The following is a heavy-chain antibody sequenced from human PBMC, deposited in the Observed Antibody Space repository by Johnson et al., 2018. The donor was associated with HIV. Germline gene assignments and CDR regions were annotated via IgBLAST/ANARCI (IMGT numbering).Heavy chain of an antibody. CDR2: IRYDGSNK. CDR1: GFTFSSYG. D-gene: IGHD1-26*01. Sequence: QVQLVESGGGVVQPGGSLRLSCAASGFTFSSYGMHWVRQAPGKGLEWVAFIRYDGSNKYYADSVKGRFTISRDNSKNTLYLQINSLRAEDTAVYYCAKDGGSYGGAFDIWGQGTMVTVSS. J-gene: IGHJ3*02. V-gene: IGHV3-30*02. CDR3: AKDGGSYGGAFDI.